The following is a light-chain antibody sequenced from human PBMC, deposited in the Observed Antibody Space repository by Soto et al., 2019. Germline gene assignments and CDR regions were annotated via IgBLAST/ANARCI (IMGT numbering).Light chain of an antibody. J-gene: IGLJ3*02. V-gene: IGLV2-18*02. CDR3: SSYTSSSTLV. CDR2: EIS. CDR1: SSDVGSYNR. Sequence: QSALTQPPSVSGSPGQSVTISCTGTSSDVGSYNRVSWYQQPPGTAPKLMIYEISNRPSGVPDRFFGSKSGNTASLTISGLQAEDEADYYCSSYTSSSTLVFGGGTQLTVL.